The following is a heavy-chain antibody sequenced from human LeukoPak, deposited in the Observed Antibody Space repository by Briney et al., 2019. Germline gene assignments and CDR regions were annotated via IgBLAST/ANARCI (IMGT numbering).Heavy chain of an antibody. CDR2: IYPGDSDT. Sequence: GESLKISCKGSGYSFTNNWIAWVRQMPGKGLEWMGIIYPGDSDTKYSPSFQGQVTISADKSISTAYLQWSSLKASDTAMYYCARQVVSGTGWFDPWGQGTLVTVAS. V-gene: IGHV5-51*01. CDR3: ARQVVSGTGWFDP. J-gene: IGHJ5*02. CDR1: GYSFTNNW. D-gene: IGHD6-19*01.